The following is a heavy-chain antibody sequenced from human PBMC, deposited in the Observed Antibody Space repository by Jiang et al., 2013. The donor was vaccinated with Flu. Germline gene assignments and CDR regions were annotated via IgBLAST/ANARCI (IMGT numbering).Heavy chain of an antibody. D-gene: IGHD3-9*01. Sequence: QTLSLTCAISGDSASTNSAAWNWIRQSPSRGLEWLGRTYYRSKWYNDYAVSVKSRITINPDTSKNQFSLQLNSVTPEDTAVYYCTREDILTGSSGNYYYYGMDVWGQGTTVTVSS. CDR3: TREDILTGSSGNYYYYGMDV. J-gene: IGHJ6*02. V-gene: IGHV6-1*01. CDR1: GDSASTNSAA. CDR2: TYYRSKWYN.